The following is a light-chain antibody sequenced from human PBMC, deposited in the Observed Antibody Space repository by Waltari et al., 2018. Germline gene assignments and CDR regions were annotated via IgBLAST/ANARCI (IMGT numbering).Light chain of an antibody. CDR3: ATWDDRQTGYVV. V-gene: IGLV1-44*01. J-gene: IGLJ2*01. CDR2: SNS. CDR1: SSNIGSNA. Sequence: QSALTQPPSASGTPGQRVIISCSGSSSNIGSNAVSWYRQFPGTAPRLLIYSNSEPTSGVPDRFSGSKSVTSASLTISGLQSDDAADYYCATWDDRQTGYVVFGGGTKLTVL.